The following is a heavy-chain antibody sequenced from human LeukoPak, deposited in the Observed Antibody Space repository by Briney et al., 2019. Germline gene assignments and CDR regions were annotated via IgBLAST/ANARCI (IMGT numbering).Heavy chain of an antibody. CDR3: ARDLGIAAAGTRFDY. CDR2: ITGSGDRT. D-gene: IGHD6-13*01. J-gene: IGHJ4*02. V-gene: IGHV3-23*01. CDR1: GFTFSSYA. Sequence: GGSLRLSCAASGFTFSSYAMSWVRQAPGRGLEWVSAITGSGDRTYYADSVKGRFTISRDNSKNTLYLQMNSLRAEDTAVYYCARDLGIAAAGTRFDYWGQGTLVTVSS.